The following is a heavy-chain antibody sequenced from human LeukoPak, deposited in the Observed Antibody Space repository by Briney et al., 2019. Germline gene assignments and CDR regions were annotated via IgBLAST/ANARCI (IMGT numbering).Heavy chain of an antibody. D-gene: IGHD5-12*01. CDR1: GFTFSSNW. V-gene: IGHV3-7*01. Sequence: GGSLRLSCAAPGFTFSSNWTSWARHAPGKGREWVANIKQEGSEKYYVDSVKGRFTISRDNAKNSLYLQMNSLRAEDRAVYYCAREVGLWMRGLNCFDHWGQGTLVTVSS. CDR3: AREVGLWMRGLNCFDH. CDR2: IKQEGSEK. J-gene: IGHJ5*02.